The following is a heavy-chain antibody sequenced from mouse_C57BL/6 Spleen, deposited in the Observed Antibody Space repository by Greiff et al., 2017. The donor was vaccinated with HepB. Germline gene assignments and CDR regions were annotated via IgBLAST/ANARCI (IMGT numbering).Heavy chain of an antibody. CDR2: ISDGGSYT. D-gene: IGHD2-12*01. V-gene: IGHV5-4*01. CDR3: AREYDDYYAMDY. J-gene: IGHJ4*01. CDR1: GFTFSSYA. Sequence: EVMLVESGGGLVKPGGSLKLSCAASGFTFSSYAMSWVRQTPEKRLEWVATISDGGSYTYYPDNVKGRYTISRDNAKNNLYLQMSHLKSEDTAMYYCAREYDDYYAMDYWGQGTSVTVSS.